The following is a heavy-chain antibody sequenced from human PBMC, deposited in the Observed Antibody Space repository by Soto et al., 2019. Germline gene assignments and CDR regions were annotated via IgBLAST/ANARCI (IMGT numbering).Heavy chain of an antibody. CDR2: IYYSGST. Sequence: PSETLSLTCTVSGGSVSSGSYYWSWIRQPPGKGLEWIGYIYYSGSTNYNPSLKSRVTISVDTSKNQFSLKLSSVTAADTAVYYCARDKDIVGATFSYYYGMDVWGQGTTVTVSS. J-gene: IGHJ6*02. CDR3: ARDKDIVGATFSYYYGMDV. V-gene: IGHV4-61*01. D-gene: IGHD1-26*01. CDR1: GGSVSSGSYY.